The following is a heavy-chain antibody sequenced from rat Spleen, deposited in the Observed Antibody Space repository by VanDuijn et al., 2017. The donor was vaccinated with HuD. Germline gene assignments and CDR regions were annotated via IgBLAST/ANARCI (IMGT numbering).Heavy chain of an antibody. D-gene: IGHD1-3*01. CDR1: GFSLTSYN. J-gene: IGHJ4*01. CDR3: ARGATSYVMDA. V-gene: IGHV2-45*01. Sequence: QVQLKESGPGLVQPSETLSLTCTVSGFSLTSYNVHWVRQPPGKGLEWMGVMWSGGSTDYNSALKSRLSISRDTSKNQVFLKMNGLQSEDTTTYYCARGATSYVMDAWGQGASVTVSS. CDR2: MWSGGST.